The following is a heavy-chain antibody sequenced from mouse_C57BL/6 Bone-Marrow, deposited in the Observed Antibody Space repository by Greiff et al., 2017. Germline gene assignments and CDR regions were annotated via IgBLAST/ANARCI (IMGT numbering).Heavy chain of an antibody. CDR1: GYTFTDYE. CDR2: IDPETGGT. D-gene: IGHD1-1*01. Sequence: VKLQQSGAELVRPGASVTLSCKASGYTFTDYEMHWVKQTPVHGLEWIGAIDPETGGTAYNQKFKGKAILTADKSSSTAYMELRSLTSEDSAVXYCTSPFITTVVATEGYWGQGTTLTVSS. CDR3: TSPFITTVVATEGY. V-gene: IGHV1-15*01. J-gene: IGHJ2*01.